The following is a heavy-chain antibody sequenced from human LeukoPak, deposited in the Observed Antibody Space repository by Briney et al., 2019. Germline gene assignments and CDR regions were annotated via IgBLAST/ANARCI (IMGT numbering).Heavy chain of an antibody. CDR3: AKVDGYCSGGSCYYGMDV. J-gene: IGHJ6*02. V-gene: IGHV1-69*02. CDR1: GGTFSSDT. CDR2: IIPILGIA. Sequence: ASVKVSCKASGGTFSSDTISWVRQAPGQGLECMGRIIPILGIANYAQKFQGRVTITADKSTSTAYMELSSLRSEDTAVYYCAKVDGYCSGGSCYYGMDVWGQGTTVTVSS. D-gene: IGHD2-15*01.